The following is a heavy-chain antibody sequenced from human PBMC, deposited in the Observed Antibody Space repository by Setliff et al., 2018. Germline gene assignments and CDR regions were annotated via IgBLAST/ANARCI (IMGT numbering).Heavy chain of an antibody. CDR2: INPKTGGT. CDR1: GYTFVGYY. J-gene: IGHJ4*02. V-gene: IGHV1-2*02. CDR3: ARGFLRYDSGTYYTC. D-gene: IGHD3-10*01. Sequence: ASVKVSCKASGYTFVGYYLHWVRQAPGQGLEWMGWINPKTGGTNYAQKFQGRVTMTRDASINTAFMHLSSLKSDDMAVYYCARGFLRYDSGTYYTCWGQGTLVTVSS.